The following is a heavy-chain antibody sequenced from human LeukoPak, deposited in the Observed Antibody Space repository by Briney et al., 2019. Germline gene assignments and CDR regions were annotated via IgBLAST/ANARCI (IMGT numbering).Heavy chain of an antibody. D-gene: IGHD4-17*01. CDR3: ARERTRFYGDYSHGYFQH. Sequence: GGSLRLSCAASGLTFRTSWMSWVRQAPGKGREWGANIKGDGSEKYYADSVKGRFTISRDNSKNTLYLQMNSLRAEDTAVYYCARERTRFYGDYSHGYFQHWGPGTLVTVSS. CDR2: IKGDGSEK. V-gene: IGHV3-7*01. J-gene: IGHJ1*01. CDR1: GLTFRTSW.